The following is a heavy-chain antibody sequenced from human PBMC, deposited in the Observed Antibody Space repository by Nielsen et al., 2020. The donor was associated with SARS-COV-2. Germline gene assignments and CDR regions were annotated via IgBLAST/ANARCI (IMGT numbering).Heavy chain of an antibody. J-gene: IGHJ6*04. Sequence: GESLKISCAASGFTFSSYSMNWVRQVPGKGLEWVSSISSSSSYIYYADSVKGRFTISRDNAKNSLYLQMNSLRAEDTAVYYCARVSPLMDVWGKGTTVTVSS. CDR3: ARVSPLMDV. V-gene: IGHV3-21*01. CDR2: ISSSSSYI. CDR1: GFTFSSYS.